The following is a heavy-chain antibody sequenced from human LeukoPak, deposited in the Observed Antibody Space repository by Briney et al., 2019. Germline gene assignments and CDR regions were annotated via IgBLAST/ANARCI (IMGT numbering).Heavy chain of an antibody. CDR2: ISAYNGNT. CDR1: GYTFTSYD. D-gene: IGHD1-26*01. V-gene: IGHV1-18*04. Sequence: ASVKVSCKASGYTFTSYDMSWVRQAPGQGLEWMGWISAYNGNTNYAQKLQGRVTMTTDTSTSTAYMELRSLRSDDTAVYYCARDGGIVGAETPLDFDYWGQGTLVTVSS. J-gene: IGHJ4*02. CDR3: ARDGGIVGAETPLDFDY.